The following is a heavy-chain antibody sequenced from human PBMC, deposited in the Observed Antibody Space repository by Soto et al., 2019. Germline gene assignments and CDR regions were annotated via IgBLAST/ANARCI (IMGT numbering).Heavy chain of an antibody. CDR2: ISHTGST. V-gene: IGHV4-30-2*01. Sequence: LSLTCAVSGGSITCGNSYSWSWIRQPPGKSLEWIGSISHTGSTSYNPSLKSRLTMSVDKSKNQFSLRLSSVTAADMAVYYCARAVAPYFGTWFDPWGQGILVTVSS. J-gene: IGHJ5*02. CDR1: GGSITCGNSYS. D-gene: IGHD3-10*01. CDR3: ARAVAPYFGTWFDP.